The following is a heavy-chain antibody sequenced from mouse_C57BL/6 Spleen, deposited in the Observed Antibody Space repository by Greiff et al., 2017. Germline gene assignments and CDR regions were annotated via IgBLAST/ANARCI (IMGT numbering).Heavy chain of an antibody. CDR2: IYPSDSET. V-gene: IGHV1-61*01. Sequence: QVQLQQPGAELVRPGSSVKLSCKASGYTFTSYWMDWVKQRPGQGLEWIGNIYPSDSETHYNQKFKDKATLTVDKSSSTAYMQLSSLTSEDSAVYYCASGYYYGNYAWFAYWGQGTLVTVSA. CDR3: ASGYYYGNYAWFAY. CDR1: GYTFTSYW. D-gene: IGHD2-1*01. J-gene: IGHJ3*01.